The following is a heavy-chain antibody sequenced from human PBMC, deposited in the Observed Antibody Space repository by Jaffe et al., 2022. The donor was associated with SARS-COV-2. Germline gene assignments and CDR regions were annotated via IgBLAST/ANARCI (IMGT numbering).Heavy chain of an antibody. CDR3: ATPAGGGHLPPDNSSSWYARSGFYGMDV. CDR2: INPNSGGT. D-gene: IGHD6-13*01. Sequence: QVQLVQSGAEVKKPGASVKVSCKASGYTFTGYYMHWVRQAPGQGLEWMGWINPNSGGTNYAQKFQGRVTMTRDTSISTAYMELSRLRSDDTAVYYCATPAGGGHLPPDNSSSWYARSGFYGMDVWGQGTTVTVSS. V-gene: IGHV1-2*02. CDR1: GYTFTGYY. J-gene: IGHJ6*02.